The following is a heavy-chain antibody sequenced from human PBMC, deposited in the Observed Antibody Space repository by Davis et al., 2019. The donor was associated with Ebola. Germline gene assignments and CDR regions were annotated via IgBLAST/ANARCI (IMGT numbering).Heavy chain of an antibody. J-gene: IGHJ5*02. CDR2: IYAGGSA. Sequence: PGGSLRLSCAASGFTVSTNYMTWVRQAPGKGLEWVSIIYAGGSAYYADSVQGRFSISRDDSKNTLYLQMTNLGAEDTAVYYCATGYIYPSWGQGTLVTVSS. D-gene: IGHD5-18*01. CDR3: ATGYIYPS. V-gene: IGHV3-66*01. CDR1: GFTVSTNY.